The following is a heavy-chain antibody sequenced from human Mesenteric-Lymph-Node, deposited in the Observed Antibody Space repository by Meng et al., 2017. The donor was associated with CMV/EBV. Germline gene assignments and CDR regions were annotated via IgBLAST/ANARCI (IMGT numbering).Heavy chain of an antibody. CDR3: MTDRGWGTYDN. V-gene: IGHV3-7*01. D-gene: IGHD1-1*01. J-gene: IGHJ4*02. Sequence: LSCSASGFIFLASWLPWVRQVPGKGLEWVGNIRGDGNEKNYVDSVKGRFTISRDNAKNSLYLQMNSLRVQDTAVYYCMTDRGWGTYDNWGQGTLVTVSS. CDR1: GFIFLASW. CDR2: IRGDGNEK.